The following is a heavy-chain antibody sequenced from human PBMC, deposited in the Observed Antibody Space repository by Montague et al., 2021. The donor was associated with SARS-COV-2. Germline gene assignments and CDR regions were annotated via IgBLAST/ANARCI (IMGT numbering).Heavy chain of an antibody. CDR2: ISHSGST. J-gene: IGHJ6*02. CDR1: GGSLSGYY. D-gene: IGHD2-2*01. V-gene: IGHV4-34*01. CDR3: VRVPYRLLFVPRYYGMDV. Sequence: SETLSLTCAVYGGSLSGYYWSWIRQPPGEGLEWIAEISHSGSTSYNPSLKSRVTISVDTSKNQFSLKLSSATAVDTAVHYCVRVPYRLLFVPRYYGMDVWGQGTTVTVSS.